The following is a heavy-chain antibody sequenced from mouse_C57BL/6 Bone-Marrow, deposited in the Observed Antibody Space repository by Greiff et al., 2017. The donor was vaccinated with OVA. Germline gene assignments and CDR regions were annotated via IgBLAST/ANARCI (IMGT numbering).Heavy chain of an antibody. D-gene: IGHD3-2*02. CDR1: GYSITSGYY. V-gene: IGHV3-6*01. CDR3: ARDRSSGYWFAY. CDR2: ISYDGSN. Sequence: EVQLQESGPGLVKPSQSLSLTCSVTGYSITSGYYWNWIRQFPGNKLEWMGYISYDGSNNYNPSLKNRISLTRDTSKNQFFLKLNSVTTEDTATYYCARDRSSGYWFAYWGQGTLVTVSA. J-gene: IGHJ3*01.